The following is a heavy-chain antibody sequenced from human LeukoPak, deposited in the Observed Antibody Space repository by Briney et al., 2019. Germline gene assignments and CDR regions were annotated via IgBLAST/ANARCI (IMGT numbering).Heavy chain of an antibody. V-gene: IGHV4-61*02. Sequence: SQTLSLTCTVSGGSITSDVHYWNWIRQSAEKGLEWIGRVHTTGSLDYNPSLKSRVTISIDTSSNHFSLMMDSVTTTDTAVYYCARGTKSPRTTVLTSFWYSDLWGRGTLVTVSS. CDR1: GGSITSDVHY. CDR3: ARGTKSPRTTVLTSFWYSDL. J-gene: IGHJ2*01. D-gene: IGHD4-17*01. CDR2: VHTTGSL.